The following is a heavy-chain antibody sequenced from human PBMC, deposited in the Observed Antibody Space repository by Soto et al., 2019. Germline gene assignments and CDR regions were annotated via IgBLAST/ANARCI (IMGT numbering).Heavy chain of an antibody. V-gene: IGHV5-10-1*01. J-gene: IGHJ5*02. CDR1: GYSFTSYW. D-gene: IGHD2-2*01. Sequence: VESLKISCKGSGYSFTSYWISWVRQMPGKGLEWMGRIDPSDSYTNYSPSFQGHVTISADKSISTAYLQWSSLKASDTAMYYCARELVVPAAITWFDPWGQGTLVTVSS. CDR3: ARELVVPAAITWFDP. CDR2: IDPSDSYT.